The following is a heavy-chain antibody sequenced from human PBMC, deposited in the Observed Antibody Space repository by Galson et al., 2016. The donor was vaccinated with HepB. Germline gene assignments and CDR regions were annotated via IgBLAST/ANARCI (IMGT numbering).Heavy chain of an antibody. V-gene: IGHV6-1*01. Sequence: CAISGDSVSSNSAAWNWIRQSPSRGLERLGRTYYRSKWYNDYAVSVKGRITVSSDTSKNQFSLHLNSVTPEDTAVYYCARLIATDDLYGVDVWGQGTTVTVPS. CDR3: ARLIATDDLYGVDV. CDR1: GDSVSSNSAA. J-gene: IGHJ6*02. D-gene: IGHD6-13*01. CDR2: TYYRSKWYN.